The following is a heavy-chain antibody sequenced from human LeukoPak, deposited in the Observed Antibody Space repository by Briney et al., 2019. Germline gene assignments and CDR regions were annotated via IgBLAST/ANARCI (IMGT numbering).Heavy chain of an antibody. D-gene: IGHD6-13*01. J-gene: IGHJ4*02. V-gene: IGHV1-2*06. CDR1: GYTFTCYY. Sequence: GASVKVSCKASGYTFTCYYMHRVRQAPGQGPEWMGRINPNSGGTNYAQKVRGRVTMTRDTSISTAYMELSRLRSDDTAVYYCARVLMGIAAAGKDYWGQGTLVTVSS. CDR2: INPNSGGT. CDR3: ARVLMGIAAAGKDY.